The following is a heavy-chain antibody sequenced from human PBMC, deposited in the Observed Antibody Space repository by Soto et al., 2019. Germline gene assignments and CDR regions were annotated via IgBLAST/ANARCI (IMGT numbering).Heavy chain of an antibody. CDR1: GGSINRGGYF. V-gene: IGHV4-31*03. CDR2: IYYSGST. CDR3: ARDGPLGDDVSDSNRAVDT. Sequence: PSETLSLTCSVSGGSINRGGYFWSWLRQHPGKGLEWIGYIYYSGSTYYNPSLKSRATISLDTSENHFSMRLTSVVAAHTAIYYCARDGPLGDDVSDSNRAVDTWDQVIMVTV. J-gene: IGHJ3*02. D-gene: IGHD3-10*01.